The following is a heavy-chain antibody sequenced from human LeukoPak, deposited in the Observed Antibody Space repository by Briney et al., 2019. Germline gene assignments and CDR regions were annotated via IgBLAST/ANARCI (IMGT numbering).Heavy chain of an antibody. V-gene: IGHV3-9*01. CDR2: ISWNSDNI. CDR1: GFTFDDYA. CDR3: AKAGGNSGYFQH. Sequence: GRSLRLSCAPSGFTFDDYAMHWVRQAPGKGLEWVSGISWNSDNIGYADSVKGRFTISRDNAKNSLYLQMNSLRAEDTAFYYCAKAGGNSGYFQHWGQGTLVTVSS. J-gene: IGHJ1*01. D-gene: IGHD4-23*01.